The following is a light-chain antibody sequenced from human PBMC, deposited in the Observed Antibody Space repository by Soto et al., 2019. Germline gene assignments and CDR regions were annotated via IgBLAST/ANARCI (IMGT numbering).Light chain of an antibody. V-gene: IGLV2-11*01. Sequence: QSALTQPRSVSGSPGQSVTISCTGTSSDVGAYNYVSWYQQHPGKAPKPMTYDVSKRPSGVPDRFSGSKSSDTASVTISGHQAEDEADYSCCSYADNYSYVFGTGTKVTVL. CDR2: DVS. J-gene: IGLJ1*01. CDR1: SSDVGAYNY. CDR3: CSYADNYSYV.